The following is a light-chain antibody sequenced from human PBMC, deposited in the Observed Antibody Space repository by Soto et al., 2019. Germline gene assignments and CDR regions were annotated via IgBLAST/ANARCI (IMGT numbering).Light chain of an antibody. CDR2: DVS. V-gene: IGLV2-14*01. CDR3: SSFTRSSTLYV. CDR1: SNDVGGYNY. Sequence: QSVLTQPASVSGSPGQSITISCTGTSNDVGGYNYVSWYQQHPGKAPKLMIYDVSNRPSGVSNRFSGSKSGNTASLTISGLQAEDEADYYCSSFTRSSTLYVFGTGTKVTV. J-gene: IGLJ1*01.